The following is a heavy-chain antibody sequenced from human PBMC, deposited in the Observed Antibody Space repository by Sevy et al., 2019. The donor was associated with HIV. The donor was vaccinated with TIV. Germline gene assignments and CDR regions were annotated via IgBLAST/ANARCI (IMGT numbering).Heavy chain of an antibody. V-gene: IGHV3-21*01. CDR2: ISSSSSYI. CDR1: GFTFSSYS. Sequence: GGSLRLSCAASGFTFSSYSMNWVRQAPGKGLEWVSSISSSSSYIYYADSVKGRFTISRDNAKNSLYLQMNSLRAEDTAVYYCARSRVYYGSGTTDGFDPWGQGTLVTVSS. J-gene: IGHJ5*02. D-gene: IGHD3-10*01. CDR3: ARSRVYYGSGTTDGFDP.